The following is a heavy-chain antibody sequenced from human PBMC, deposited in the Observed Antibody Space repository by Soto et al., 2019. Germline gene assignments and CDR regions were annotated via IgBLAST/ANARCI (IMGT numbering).Heavy chain of an antibody. CDR1: GDSINSVDHY. CDR3: ARLRWETENNWFDP. J-gene: IGHJ5*02. D-gene: IGHD1-26*01. V-gene: IGHV4-30-4*01. CDR2: IYHSGST. Sequence: QVQLQESGPGLVRPSQTLSLTCTVSGDSINSVDHYWSWIRQPPGKGLEWMGYIYHSGSTHYNPSLNSRLTISIDTSTSRFSLNLTSVTAADTAVYFCARLRWETENNWFDPWGQGALVTVSS.